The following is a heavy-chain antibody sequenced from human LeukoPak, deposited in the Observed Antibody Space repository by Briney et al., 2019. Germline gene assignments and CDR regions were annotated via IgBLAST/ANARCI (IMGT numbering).Heavy chain of an antibody. D-gene: IGHD2-2*01. J-gene: IGHJ4*02. CDR2: INVNSGGT. CDR3: ARIFCSSTSCYYFDH. Sequence: ASVKVSCKASGYTFTGYDMHWVRQAPGQGLEWMGWINVNSGGTNYAQKFRGRVTMTRDTSISTAHMELSRLRSDDTAVYYCARIFCSSTSCYYFDHWGQGTLVTASS. V-gene: IGHV1-2*02. CDR1: GYTFTGYD.